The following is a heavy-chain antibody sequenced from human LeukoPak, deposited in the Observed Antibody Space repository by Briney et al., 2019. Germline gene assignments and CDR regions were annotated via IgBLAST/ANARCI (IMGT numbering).Heavy chain of an antibody. CDR2: INPNSGGT. CDR1: GYTFTGYY. V-gene: IGHV1-2*02. CDR3: ARDEGYSSSWYDY. Sequence: ASVKVSCKTSGYTFTGYYMHWVRQAPGQGLEWMGWINPNSGGTNYAQKFQGRVTMTRDTSISTAYMELSRLRSDDTAVYYCARDEGYSSSWYDYWGQGTLVTVSS. J-gene: IGHJ4*02. D-gene: IGHD6-13*01.